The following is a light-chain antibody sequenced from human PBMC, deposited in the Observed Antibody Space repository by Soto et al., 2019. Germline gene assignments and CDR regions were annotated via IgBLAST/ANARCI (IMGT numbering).Light chain of an antibody. CDR3: QQYNNWPPLFT. Sequence: IVMTQXPATLSVSPGERATLSCRASQSVSSNLAWYQQKPGQAPRLLIYGASTRATGIPARFSGSGSGTEFTLTISSLQSEDFAVYYCQQYNNWPPLFTFGPGTKVDIK. CDR2: GAS. J-gene: IGKJ3*01. V-gene: IGKV3-15*01. CDR1: QSVSSN.